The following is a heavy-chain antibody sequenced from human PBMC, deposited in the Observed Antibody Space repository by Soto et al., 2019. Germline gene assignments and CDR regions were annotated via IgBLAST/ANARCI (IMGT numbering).Heavy chain of an antibody. Sequence: QITLKESGPTLVKPTQTLTLTCTFSGFSFSTGGVGVGWARQPPGKTLEWLALIYWDDDKRYSPYLKSRLTITTDTSKNQVVLTMTNVDPVDTATYYCAHRLVDIGAFDMWGQGTVVTVSS. J-gene: IGHJ3*02. CDR3: AHRLVDIGAFDM. CDR2: IYWDDDK. V-gene: IGHV2-5*02. CDR1: GFSFSTGGVG. D-gene: IGHD6-6*01.